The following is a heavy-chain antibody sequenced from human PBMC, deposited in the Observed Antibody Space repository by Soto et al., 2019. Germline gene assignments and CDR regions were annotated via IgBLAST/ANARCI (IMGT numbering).Heavy chain of an antibody. D-gene: IGHD1-1*01. CDR2: ISYDGSNK. Sequence: QVQLVESGGGVVQPGRSLRLSWAASGFTFSSFGMHWVRQATGKGLEWVAVISYDGSNKYYADSVKGRFTISRDNSKNTLYLQMNSLRAEDTAVYYCAKEGGHYYSHNCWFDLWGQGTLVTVSS. CDR1: GFTFSSFG. CDR3: AKEGGHYYSHNCWFDL. V-gene: IGHV3-30*18. J-gene: IGHJ5*02.